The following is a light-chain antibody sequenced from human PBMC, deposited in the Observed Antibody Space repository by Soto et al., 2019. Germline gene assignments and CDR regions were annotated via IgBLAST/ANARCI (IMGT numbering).Light chain of an antibody. CDR3: SSYTTSNTRQIV. J-gene: IGLJ1*01. Sequence: QSVLTQPASVSGSPGQSITISCTGTSSDVGGYNYVSWYQQHPGKAPKFMIYDVSNRPSGVSNRFSGSKSGNTASLTISGLQAEDEADYYFSSYTTSNTRQIVFGTGTKAPS. CDR2: DVS. V-gene: IGLV2-14*01. CDR1: SSDVGGYNY.